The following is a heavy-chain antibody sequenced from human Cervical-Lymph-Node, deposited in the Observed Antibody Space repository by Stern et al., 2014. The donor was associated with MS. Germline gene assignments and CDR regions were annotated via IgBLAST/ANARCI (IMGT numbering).Heavy chain of an antibody. D-gene: IGHD6-19*01. CDR2: INPSGGST. V-gene: IGHV1-46*01. J-gene: IGHJ6*02. Sequence: VQLVESGAEMKKRGASGKVSCKASGYPFSNYYMYWVRQAPGQGLEWMGIINPSGGSTSYAQKFQGRVTMTRDTSTSTVYMELSSLRSEDTAVYYCAREVAGHRLGMMDVWGQGTTVTVSS. CDR3: AREVAGHRLGMMDV. CDR1: GYPFSNYY.